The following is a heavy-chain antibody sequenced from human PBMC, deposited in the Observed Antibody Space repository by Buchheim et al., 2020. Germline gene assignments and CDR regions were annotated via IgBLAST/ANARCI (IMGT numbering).Heavy chain of an antibody. Sequence: EVQLVESGGGLVQPGGSLRLSCAASGFSITSSSMFWVRHAPGKGLMWVSQIHTVGSSITYADSVKGRFTMSRDSAKNTLYLQRNSLRDEDTSVYYCTRGGVRYGMDVWGQGTT. CDR3: TRGGVRYGMDV. CDR1: GFSITSSS. D-gene: IGHD2-8*01. J-gene: IGHJ6*02. CDR2: IHTVGSSI. V-gene: IGHV3-74*03.